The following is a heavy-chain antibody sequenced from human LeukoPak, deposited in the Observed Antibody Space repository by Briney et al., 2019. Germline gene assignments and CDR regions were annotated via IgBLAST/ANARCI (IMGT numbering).Heavy chain of an antibody. CDR3: ARDPSHYYYTDV. CDR2: INPKNGGT. V-gene: IGHV1-18*01. CDR1: GYTFTSYG. Sequence: ASVKVSCKASGYTFTSYGISWVRQAPGQGLEWMGWINPKNGGTKYAQSFQGRFTMTTDTSTSTVYMELSRLGSDDTAVYYCARDPSHYYYTDVWGKGTTVTVSS. J-gene: IGHJ6*03.